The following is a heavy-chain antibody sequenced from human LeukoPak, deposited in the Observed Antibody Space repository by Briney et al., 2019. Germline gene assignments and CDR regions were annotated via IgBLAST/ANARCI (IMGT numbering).Heavy chain of an antibody. V-gene: IGHV3-74*01. CDR3: AKDFAVVGASSFDY. CDR1: GFTFSSYW. J-gene: IGHJ4*02. CDR2: IKSDGSTT. D-gene: IGHD2-15*01. Sequence: GGSLRLSCAASGFTFSSYWMHWVRQAPGKGLVWVSRIKSDGSTTFYADSVKGRFTISRDNSKNTLYLQMNSLRAEDTAVYYCAKDFAVVGASSFDYWGQGTLVTVSS.